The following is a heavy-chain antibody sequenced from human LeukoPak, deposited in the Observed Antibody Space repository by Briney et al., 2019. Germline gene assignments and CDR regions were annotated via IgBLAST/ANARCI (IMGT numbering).Heavy chain of an antibody. CDR2: ISGSGGST. CDR3: AKIETYSGNYFDY. J-gene: IGHJ4*02. CDR1: GFTFSSYA. Sequence: TGGSLRLSCAASGFTFSSYAMSWVRQAPGKGLEWVSAISGSGGSTYYADSVKGRFTISRDNSKNTLYLQMNSLRAEDTAVYYRAKIETYSGNYFDYWGQGTLVTVSS. D-gene: IGHD2-15*01. V-gene: IGHV3-23*01.